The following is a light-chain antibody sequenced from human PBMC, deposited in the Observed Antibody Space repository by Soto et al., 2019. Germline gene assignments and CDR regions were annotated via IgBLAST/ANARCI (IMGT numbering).Light chain of an antibody. CDR2: GTS. CDR3: QKYGNSPID. V-gene: IGKV3-20*01. J-gene: IGKJ5*01. CDR1: QSVSSY. Sequence: ESVLTHSPATLSVSPLERATLSFSASQSVSSYLAWYQQKPGQAPRLLIYGTSSRATGIPDRFSGSGSGTDFTLTISRLEPEDFAVYYCQKYGNSPIDFGQGTRLEIK.